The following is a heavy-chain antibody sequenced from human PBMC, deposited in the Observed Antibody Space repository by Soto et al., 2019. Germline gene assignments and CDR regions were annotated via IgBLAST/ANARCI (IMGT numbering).Heavy chain of an antibody. Sequence: QVQLVQSGAEVKKPGASVKVSCKASGYTFTSYGISWVRQAPGQGLEWMGWISAYNGNTNYAQKLQGRVTMTTDTATRTAYMELRSLRSDDTAVYYCARVVTMVRGGLGYGMDVWGQGTTVTVSS. D-gene: IGHD3-10*01. V-gene: IGHV1-18*04. CDR1: GYTFTSYG. J-gene: IGHJ6*02. CDR3: ARVVTMVRGGLGYGMDV. CDR2: ISAYNGNT.